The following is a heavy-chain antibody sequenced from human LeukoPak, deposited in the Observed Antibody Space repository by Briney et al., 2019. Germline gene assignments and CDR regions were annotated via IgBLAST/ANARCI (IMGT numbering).Heavy chain of an antibody. D-gene: IGHD4-17*01. Sequence: PSETLSLTCSVSGGSVSTYYWSWIRQLPEKGLEWIGYIYYTGTTNYNPSLRSRVTISVDTSRNQFSLRLSSVTAADTAVYYCAREEPQTTVPEGMDVWGHGTTVIVSS. V-gene: IGHV4-59*02. CDR3: AREEPQTTVPEGMDV. CDR1: GGSVSTYY. J-gene: IGHJ6*02. CDR2: IYYTGTT.